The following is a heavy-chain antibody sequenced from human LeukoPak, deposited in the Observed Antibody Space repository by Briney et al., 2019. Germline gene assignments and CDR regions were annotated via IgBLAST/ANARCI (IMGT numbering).Heavy chain of an antibody. CDR1: GFTFTNYR. J-gene: IGHJ6*02. V-gene: IGHV3-21*01. CDR2: ISSSSSDI. Sequence: GGSLRLSCAASGFTFTNYRMNWVRQAPGKGLEWVSSISSSSSDIYYVDSVKGRFTISRDNAKNSLYLQMNSLRAEDTAVYYCARDFENYGSGSYYKSSYSYDMDVWGQGTTVTVSS. D-gene: IGHD3-10*01. CDR3: ARDFENYGSGSYYKSSYSYDMDV.